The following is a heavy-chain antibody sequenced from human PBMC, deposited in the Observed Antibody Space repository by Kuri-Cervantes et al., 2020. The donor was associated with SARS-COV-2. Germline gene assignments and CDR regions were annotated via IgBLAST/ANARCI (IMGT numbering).Heavy chain of an antibody. CDR2: MNPNTGVT. CDR1: GYTFTKHD. V-gene: IGHV1-8*01. Sequence: GESLKISCKASGYTFTKHDINWVRQATGQGLEWMGWMNPNTGVTGYTQKFQDRITMTRDTFVSTAYMELSSLTFADTATYYCTRSSVTRDYWGQGTLVTVSS. J-gene: IGHJ4*02. D-gene: IGHD2-21*02. CDR3: TRSSVTRDY.